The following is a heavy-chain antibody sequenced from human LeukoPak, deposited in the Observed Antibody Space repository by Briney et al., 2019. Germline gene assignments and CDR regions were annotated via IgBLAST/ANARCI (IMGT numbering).Heavy chain of an antibody. CDR1: GYTFATYY. J-gene: IGHJ3*01. CDR2: INPSGGST. CDR3: ARDSLSLLV. D-gene: IGHD2/OR15-2a*01. Sequence: GASVKVSCKASGYTFATYYLHLVRQAPGQGLEWMGMINPSGGSTTYAQKFQGRLTMTRDMSTTTVYMELSSLRSEDTALYYCARDSLSLLVWGQGTMVTVSS. V-gene: IGHV1-46*01.